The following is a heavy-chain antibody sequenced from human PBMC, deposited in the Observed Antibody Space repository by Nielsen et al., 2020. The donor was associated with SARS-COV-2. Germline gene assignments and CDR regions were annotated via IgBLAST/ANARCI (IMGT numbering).Heavy chain of an antibody. CDR3: ARDRVAAAGTAPNYYYYYGMDV. CDR1: GGSISSRSYY. D-gene: IGHD6-13*01. Sequence: SETLSLTCTVSGGSISSRSYYWGWIRQPPGKGLEWIGSIYYNGISYYNASLESRVTISLDTSKNQFSLKLRSVTAADTALYYCARDRVAAAGTAPNYYYYYGMDVWGQGTTVTVSS. V-gene: IGHV4-39*02. J-gene: IGHJ6*02. CDR2: IYYNGIS.